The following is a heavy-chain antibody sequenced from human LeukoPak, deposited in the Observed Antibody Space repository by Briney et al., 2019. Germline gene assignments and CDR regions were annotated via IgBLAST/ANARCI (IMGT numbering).Heavy chain of an antibody. CDR2: INSDGSST. V-gene: IGHV3-74*01. Sequence: PVATLRFCCAASEFNCSSYWMHWVRQAPGKGLVWVSRINSDGSSTSYADSVKGRFTISRDNAKNTLYLQMNSLRAEDTAVYYCARVDFWSGYHGAYFDYWGQGTLVTVSS. CDR3: ARVDFWSGYHGAYFDY. D-gene: IGHD3-3*01. CDR1: EFNCSSYW. J-gene: IGHJ4*02.